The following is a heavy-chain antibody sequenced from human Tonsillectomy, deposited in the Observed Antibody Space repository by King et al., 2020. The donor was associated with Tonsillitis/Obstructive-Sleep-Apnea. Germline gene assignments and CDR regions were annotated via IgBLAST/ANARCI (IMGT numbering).Heavy chain of an antibody. D-gene: IGHD5-18*01. V-gene: IGHV2-5*02. J-gene: IGHJ4*02. CDR1: GFSLSTGGVG. CDR2: IYWDGDK. CDR3: AHRDTAMVTFDY. Sequence: TLKESGPALVKPTQTLTLTCTFSGFSLSTGGVGVGWIRQPPGKALKWLAVIYWDGDKHYSPSLDSKLTITKDTSKNQVVLTMTNMDPVDTATYYCAHRDTAMVTFDYWGQGTLVTVSS.